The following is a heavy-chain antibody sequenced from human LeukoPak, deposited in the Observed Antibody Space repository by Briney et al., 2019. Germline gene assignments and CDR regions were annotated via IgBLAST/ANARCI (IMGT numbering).Heavy chain of an antibody. CDR3: AKEGDEFRGYLDV. CDR1: GFTFSRLG. Sequence: GGSLRLSCATSGFTFSRLGMQWVRQAPGKGLEWVAVIHNDGTMGQYAGSVKGRSTISKDFSRNTLHLQMHSLRDDDTAVYYCAKEGDEFRGYLDVWGKGTTVTVSS. V-gene: IGHV3-30*02. J-gene: IGHJ6*04. CDR2: IHNDGTMG. D-gene: IGHD5-12*01.